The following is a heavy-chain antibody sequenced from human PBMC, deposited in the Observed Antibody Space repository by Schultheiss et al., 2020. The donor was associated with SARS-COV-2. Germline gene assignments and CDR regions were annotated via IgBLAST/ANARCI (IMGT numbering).Heavy chain of an antibody. Sequence: GESLKISCAASGFTFSSYAMHWVRQAPGKGLEWVGFIRSKAYGGTTEYAASVKGRFTISRDDSKSIAYLQMNSLKTEDTAVYYCTRVNYGDYPPFDYWGQGTLVTVS. D-gene: IGHD4-17*01. CDR2: IRSKAYGGTT. CDR3: TRVNYGDYPPFDY. CDR1: GFTFSSYA. J-gene: IGHJ4*02. V-gene: IGHV3-49*04.